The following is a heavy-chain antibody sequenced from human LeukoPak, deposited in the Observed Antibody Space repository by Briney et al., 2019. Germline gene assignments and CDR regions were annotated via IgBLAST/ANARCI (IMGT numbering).Heavy chain of an antibody. CDR1: GFTFAGYA. Sequence: EGSLRVSCAASGFTFAGYATSWVRQAPGKGLEWVSTIDGNGGSTFYADSVKGRFTISRDNSKNTLYLQMNSLRAEDTAVYYCASLYSSSFDYWGQGTLVTVSS. V-gene: IGHV3-23*01. CDR2: IDGNGGST. D-gene: IGHD6-13*01. CDR3: ASLYSSSFDY. J-gene: IGHJ4*02.